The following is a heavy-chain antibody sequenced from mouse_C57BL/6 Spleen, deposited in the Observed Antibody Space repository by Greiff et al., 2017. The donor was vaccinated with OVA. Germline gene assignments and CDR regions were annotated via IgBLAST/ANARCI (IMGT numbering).Heavy chain of an antibody. Sequence: EVQLQESGAELVRPGASVKLSCTASGFNIKDYYMHWVKQRPEPGLEWIGRIDPEDGDTEYAPKFQGKATMTADKSSNTAYLQLSSLTSEDTAVYYCTTPITTVVATGDYWGKGTTLTVSS. D-gene: IGHD1-1*01. CDR2: IDPEDGDT. CDR3: TTPITTVVATGDY. CDR1: GFNIKDYY. J-gene: IGHJ2*01. V-gene: IGHV14-1*01.